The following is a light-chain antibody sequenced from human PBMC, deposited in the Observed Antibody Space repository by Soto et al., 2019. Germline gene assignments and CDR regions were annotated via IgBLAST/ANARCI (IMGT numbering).Light chain of an antibody. Sequence: QSALTQPASVSGSPGQSITISCTGTSSDVGSYNLVSWYQHHPGKAPKLIIYEVTKRPSGVSYRFSGSKSGNKASLTISGLQAEDEAVYHCCSYDGTSTFLVFGGGPKVPVL. CDR1: SSDVGSYNL. V-gene: IGLV2-23*02. J-gene: IGLJ2*01. CDR3: CSYDGTSTFLV. CDR2: EVT.